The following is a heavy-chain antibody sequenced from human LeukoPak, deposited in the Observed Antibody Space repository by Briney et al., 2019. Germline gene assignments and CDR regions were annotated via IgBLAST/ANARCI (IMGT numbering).Heavy chain of an antibody. V-gene: IGHV4-34*01. J-gene: IGHJ4*02. CDR3: ARSRSWSGYYKDYFDY. D-gene: IGHD3-3*01. CDR1: GGSFSGYY. Sequence: SETLSLTCAVYGGSFSGYYWSWLRQPPGKGLEWIGEINHSGSTNYDPSLKSRVTISVDTSKNQFSLKLSSVTATDTAVYYCARSRSWSGYYKDYFDYWGQGTLVTVSS. CDR2: INHSGST.